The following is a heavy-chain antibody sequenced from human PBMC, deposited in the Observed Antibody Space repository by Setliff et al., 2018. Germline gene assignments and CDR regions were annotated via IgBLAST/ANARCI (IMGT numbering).Heavy chain of an antibody. CDR1: GVSINSLSW. CDR2: IYHDGNS. CDR3: ARDASASDGRNAFDI. D-gene: IGHD1-26*01. Sequence: PSETLSLTCAVSGVSINSLSWWSWVRQSPGKGLEWIGEIYHDGNSNFNPSVRYNPSLKSRVTMSIDTSNSQFSLKLSSVTAADTAIYYCARDASASDGRNAFDIWGQGTMVTVSS. V-gene: IGHV4-4*02. J-gene: IGHJ3*02.